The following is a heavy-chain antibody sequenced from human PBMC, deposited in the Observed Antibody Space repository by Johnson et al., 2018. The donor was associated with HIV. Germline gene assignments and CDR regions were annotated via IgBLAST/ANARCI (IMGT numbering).Heavy chain of an antibody. CDR2: ISSSGSTI. CDR3: ARESPLGGSGSGGPGAFDI. D-gene: IGHD3-10*01. J-gene: IGHJ3*02. CDR1: GFTFSDYY. Sequence: QVQLVESGGGVVQPGRSLRLSCAASGFTFSDYYMSWIRQAPGKGLEWVSYISSSGSTIYYADSVKGRFTISRDNAKNSLYLQMNSLRAEDTAVYYCARESPLGGSGSGGPGAFDIWGQGTMVTVSS. V-gene: IGHV3-11*04.